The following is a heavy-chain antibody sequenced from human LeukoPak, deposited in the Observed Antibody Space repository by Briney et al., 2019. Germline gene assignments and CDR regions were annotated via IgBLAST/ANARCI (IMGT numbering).Heavy chain of an antibody. CDR3: CRHTDSRRYLVDY. CDR2: IYYSGST. Sequence: SETLSLTCTVSGGSLCSSSYYWGWVRQPPGKVMEWHGCIYYSGSTYYNPSLKSRVTITVDASKNQFSLKLISVITADTTVLYYCRHTDSRRYLVDYWGQGTLVTVSS. CDR1: GGSLCSSSYY. D-gene: IGHD1-26*01. V-gene: IGHV4-39*01. J-gene: IGHJ4*02.